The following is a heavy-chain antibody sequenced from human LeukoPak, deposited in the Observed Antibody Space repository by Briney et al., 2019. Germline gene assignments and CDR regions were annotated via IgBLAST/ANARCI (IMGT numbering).Heavy chain of an antibody. CDR1: GFTFSSYS. CDR3: ASRMGATTSAAFDI. V-gene: IGHV3-21*01. J-gene: IGHJ3*02. CDR2: ISSSSSYI. Sequence: GGSLRLSCAASGFTFSSYSMNWVRQAPGKGLEWVSSISSSSSYIYYADSVKGRFTISRDNAKNSLYLQINSLRAEDTAVYYCASRMGATTSAAFDIWGQGTMVTVSS. D-gene: IGHD1-26*01.